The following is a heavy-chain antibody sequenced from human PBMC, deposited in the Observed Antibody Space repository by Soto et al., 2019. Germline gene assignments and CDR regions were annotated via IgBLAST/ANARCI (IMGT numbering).Heavy chain of an antibody. V-gene: IGHV2-5*02. CDR1: GFSLSTSGVG. J-gene: IGHJ3*02. Sequence: QITLKESGPTLVKPTQTLTLTCTFSGFSLSTSGVGVGWIRQPPGKALEWLALIYWDDDKRYSPSLKSRLTITKXXSXTXGVLTMTNMDPVDTATYYCAHRHSGSSSPPHDAFDIWGQGTMVTVSS. CDR3: AHRHSGSSSPPHDAFDI. CDR2: IYWDDDK. D-gene: IGHD1-26*01.